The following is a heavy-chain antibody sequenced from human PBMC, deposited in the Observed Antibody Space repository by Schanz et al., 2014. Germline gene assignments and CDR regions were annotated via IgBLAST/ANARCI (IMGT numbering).Heavy chain of an antibody. D-gene: IGHD6-19*01. CDR1: GFTFSDHF. Sequence: PGGSLILSCAASGFTFSDHFMDWVRQAPGKGLEWVSYISNSGTTIYYADSVKGRFTISRDNAKNSLYLQMNSLRVEDTAVYYCARDLISSGWYGWGQGTLXTVSS. V-gene: IGHV3-11*01. J-gene: IGHJ4*02. CDR2: ISNSGTTI. CDR3: ARDLISSGWYG.